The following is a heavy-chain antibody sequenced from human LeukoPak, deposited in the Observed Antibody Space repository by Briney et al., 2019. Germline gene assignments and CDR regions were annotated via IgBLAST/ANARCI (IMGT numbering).Heavy chain of an antibody. V-gene: IGHV1-69*01. CDR2: IIPIFGTA. D-gene: IGHD3-16*01. J-gene: IGHJ4*02. Sequence: ASVKVSCKASGGTFSSYAISWVRQAPGQGLEWMGGIIPIFGTANYAQKFQGSATITADESTSTAYMELSSLRSEDTAVYYCASQNRGIDYWGQGTLVTVSS. CDR3: ASQNRGIDY. CDR1: GGTFSSYA.